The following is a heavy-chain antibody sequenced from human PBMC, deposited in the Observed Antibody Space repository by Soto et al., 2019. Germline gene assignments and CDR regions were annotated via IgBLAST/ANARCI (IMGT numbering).Heavy chain of an antibody. CDR3: VATYGDYLDY. CDR1: GYKLTAYW. V-gene: IGHV5-51*01. CDR2: IYPDDSDS. J-gene: IGHJ4*02. D-gene: IGHD4-17*01. Sequence: PXESLTISFKGSGYKLTAYWSGLVRQMPGKGLEWMAIIYPDDSDSRYSPSFQGQVTISADKSISTAYLQWSSLKASDTAIYYCVATYGDYLDYWGQGTMVTV.